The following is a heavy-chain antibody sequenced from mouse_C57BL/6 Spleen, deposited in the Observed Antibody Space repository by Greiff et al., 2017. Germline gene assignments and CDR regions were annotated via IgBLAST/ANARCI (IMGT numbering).Heavy chain of an antibody. CDR3: ARSGTTVVATNFDY. J-gene: IGHJ2*01. D-gene: IGHD1-1*01. CDR1: GYAFSSYW. V-gene: IGHV1-80*01. CDR2: IYPGDGDT. Sequence: VKLMESGAELVKPGASVKISCKASGYAFSSYWMNWVKQRPGKGLEWIGQIYPGDGDTNYNGKFKGKATLTADKSSSTAYMQLSSLTSEDSAVYFCARSGTTVVATNFDYWGQGTTLTVSS.